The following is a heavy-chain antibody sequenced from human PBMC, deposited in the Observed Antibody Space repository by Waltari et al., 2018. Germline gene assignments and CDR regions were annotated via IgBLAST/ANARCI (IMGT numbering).Heavy chain of an antibody. D-gene: IGHD3-3*01. CDR2: INTRGST. CDR3: ARDAYDFWSGYYHYYYYMDV. Sequence: QVQLQESGPGLVKPSETLSLTCTVSGGSLSSYYWSWIRQPAGKGLAWIWRINTRGSTNYNPSLKSRVTMSVDTSKNQFSLKLSSVTAADTAVYYCARDAYDFWSGYYHYYYYMDVWGKGTTVTISS. J-gene: IGHJ6*03. V-gene: IGHV4-4*07. CDR1: GGSLSSYY.